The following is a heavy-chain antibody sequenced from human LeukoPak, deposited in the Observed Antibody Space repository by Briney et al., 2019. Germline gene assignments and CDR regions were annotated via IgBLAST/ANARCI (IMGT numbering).Heavy chain of an antibody. CDR3: ARVARGGSYSRDWFDP. CDR2: IYYSGST. D-gene: IGHD1-26*01. V-gene: IGHV4-39*07. Sequence: SETLSLTCTVSGGSISSSSYYWGWIRQPPGKGLEWIGSIYYSGSTNYNPSLKSRVTISVDTSKNQFSLKLSSVTAADTAVYYCARVARGGSYSRDWFDPWGQGTLVTVSS. CDR1: GGSISSSSYY. J-gene: IGHJ5*02.